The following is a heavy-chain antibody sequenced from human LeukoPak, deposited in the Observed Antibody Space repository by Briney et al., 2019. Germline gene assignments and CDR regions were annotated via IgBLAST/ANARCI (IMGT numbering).Heavy chain of an antibody. CDR1: GFTFRTYP. Sequence: QPGGSLRLSCAASGFTFRTYPMHWVRQAPGKGLEWVTVVSDDGNDIYYTDSVKGRFTISRDNSKNTLFLQMNSLRADDTAVYYCAKDLQATSADYYFDYWGQGTLVTVSS. V-gene: IGHV3-30*18. J-gene: IGHJ4*02. D-gene: IGHD2-2*01. CDR2: VSDDGNDI. CDR3: AKDLQATSADYYFDY.